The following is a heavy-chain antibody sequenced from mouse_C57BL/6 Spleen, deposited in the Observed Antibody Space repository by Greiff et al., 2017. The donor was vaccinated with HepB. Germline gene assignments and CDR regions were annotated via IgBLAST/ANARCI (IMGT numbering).Heavy chain of an antibody. CDR3: TTNGYSNYGFDY. Sequence: VQLKESGAELVRPGASVKLSCTASGFNIKDDYMHWVKQRPEQGLEWIGWIDPENGDTEYASKFQGKATITADTFSNTAYLQLSSLTSEDTAVYYCTTNGYSNYGFDYWGQGTTLTVSS. CDR1: GFNIKDDY. D-gene: IGHD2-5*01. CDR2: IDPENGDT. J-gene: IGHJ2*01. V-gene: IGHV14-4*01.